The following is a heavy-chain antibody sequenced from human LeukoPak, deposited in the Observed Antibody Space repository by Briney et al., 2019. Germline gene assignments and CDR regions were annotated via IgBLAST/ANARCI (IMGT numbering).Heavy chain of an antibody. CDR2: INPNSGGT. CDR1: GYTFTGYY. V-gene: IGHV1-2*02. CDR3: ARDLISGSSGSGY. Sequence: ASVKVSCKASGYTFTGYYMHWVRHAPGQGLEWMGWINPNSGGTNYAQKFQGRVTMTRDTSISTAYMELSRLRSDDTAVYYCARDLISGSSGSGYWGQGTLVTVSS. J-gene: IGHJ4*02. D-gene: IGHD6-6*01.